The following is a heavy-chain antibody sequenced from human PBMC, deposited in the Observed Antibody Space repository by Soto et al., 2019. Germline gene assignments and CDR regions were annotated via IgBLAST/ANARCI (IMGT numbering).Heavy chain of an antibody. D-gene: IGHD3-22*01. CDR3: ARDQLRPGILYSLGVLLPEYGL. Sequence: GGSLRLSCAASGFAFSTVAMTWVRQAPGKGLEWVAAISVSGNNAYYADSVKGRFTISRDNSQNSVFLQMSSLRADDTAVYYCARDQLRPGILYSLGVLLPEYGLWGQGTLVTVSS. CDR1: GFAFSTVA. J-gene: IGHJ4*02. CDR2: ISVSGNNA. V-gene: IGHV3-23*01.